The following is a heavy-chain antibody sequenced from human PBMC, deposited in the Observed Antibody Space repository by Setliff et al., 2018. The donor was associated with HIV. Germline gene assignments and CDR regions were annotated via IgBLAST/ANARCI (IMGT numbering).Heavy chain of an antibody. J-gene: IGHJ6*02. V-gene: IGHV1-18*01. D-gene: IGHD3-10*01. CDR3: AREGVREPPSNTLYYGMDV. CDR1: GYTFSQYG. Sequence: ASVKVSCKSSGYTFSQYGISWVRQAPGQGLEWMGWISTYNGQRNYAQKVQGRVTFTTDTSTGTAYMELRSLRSDDTAVYYCAREGVREPPSNTLYYGMDVWGQGTTVTVS. CDR2: ISTYNGQR.